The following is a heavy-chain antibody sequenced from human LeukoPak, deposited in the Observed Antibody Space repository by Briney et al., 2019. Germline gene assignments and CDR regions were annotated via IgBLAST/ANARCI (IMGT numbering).Heavy chain of an antibody. V-gene: IGHV3-21*01. D-gene: IGHD6-19*01. J-gene: IGHJ4*02. Sequence: GGSLRLSCAASGFTFSSHSMNWVRQAPGKGLEWVSSISSSSSYIYYADSVKGRFTISRDNAKNSLYLQMNSLRAEDTAVYYCARAGAVAGTANDYWGQGTLVTVSS. CDR2: ISSSSSYI. CDR1: GFTFSSHS. CDR3: ARAGAVAGTANDY.